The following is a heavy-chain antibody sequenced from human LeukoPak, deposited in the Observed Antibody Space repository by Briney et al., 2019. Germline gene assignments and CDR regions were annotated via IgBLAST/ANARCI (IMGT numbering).Heavy chain of an antibody. CDR1: GFTFSSYA. Sequence: PGGSLRLSCAASGFTFSSYAMHWVRQAPGKGLEWVAVISYDGSNKYYADSVKGRFTISRDNSKNTLYLQMNSLRAEDTAVYYCARPGSITYYYDSSGYAPPDYWGQGTLVTVSS. V-gene: IGHV3-30-3*01. J-gene: IGHJ4*02. CDR3: ARPGSITYYYDSSGYAPPDY. D-gene: IGHD3-22*01. CDR2: ISYDGSNK.